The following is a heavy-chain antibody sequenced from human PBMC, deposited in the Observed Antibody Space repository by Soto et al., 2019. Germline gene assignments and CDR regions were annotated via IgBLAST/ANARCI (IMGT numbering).Heavy chain of an antibody. Sequence: QVQFVQSGAEVKKPGASVRVSCKPSGYTLTNYAIQWVRQAAGQRLEWLAWIDPGSGHATYSQKFQGRLTITRDSSASTFYMDLSSLTSEDTAVYFCTRDLNGGNPFDYWGQGTLVTVSS. CDR3: TRDLNGGNPFDY. D-gene: IGHD2-8*01. CDR2: IDPGSGHA. V-gene: IGHV1-3*01. CDR1: GYTLTNYA. J-gene: IGHJ4*02.